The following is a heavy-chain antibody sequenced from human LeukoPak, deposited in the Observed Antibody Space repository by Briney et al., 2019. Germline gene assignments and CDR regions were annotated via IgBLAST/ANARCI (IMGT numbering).Heavy chain of an antibody. J-gene: IGHJ4*02. CDR1: GDSISSYV. CDR3: ARGLAAAGLYFDY. V-gene: IGHV3-53*01. CDR2: VYTGGST. Sequence: ETLSLTCTVSGDSISSYVWNWIRQPPGKGLEWVSVVYTGGSTYSADSVKGRFTISRDNSKNTLYLQMNSLRAEDTAVYYCARGLAAAGLYFDYWGQGTLVTVSS. D-gene: IGHD6-13*01.